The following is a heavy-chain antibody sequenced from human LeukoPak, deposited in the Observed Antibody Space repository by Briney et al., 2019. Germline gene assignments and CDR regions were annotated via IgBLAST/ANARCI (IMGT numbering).Heavy chain of an antibody. J-gene: IGHJ6*03. D-gene: IGHD4-17*01. V-gene: IGHV4-38-2*02. CDR1: GYSISSGYY. CDR3: ARNPSALIYGAYVGDYYMDV. Sequence: SETLSLTCTVSGYSISSGYYWGWIRQPPGKGLEWIGSIYHSGSTCYNPSLKSRVTISVDTSKNQFSLKLSSVTAADTAVYYCARNPSALIYGAYVGDYYMDVWGKGTTVTVSS. CDR2: IYHSGST.